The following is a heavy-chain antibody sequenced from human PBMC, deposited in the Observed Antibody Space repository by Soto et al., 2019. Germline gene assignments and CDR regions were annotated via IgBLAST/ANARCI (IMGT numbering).Heavy chain of an antibody. Sequence: SETLSLTCTVSGGSISSSSYYWGWIRQPPGKGLEWIGSIYYSGSTYYNPSLKSRVTISVDTSKNQFSLKLSSVTAADTAVYYCARPGGYCTNGVCYQSFDYWGQGTLVTVSS. J-gene: IGHJ4*02. D-gene: IGHD2-8*01. CDR3: ARPGGYCTNGVCYQSFDY. CDR1: GGSISSSSYY. CDR2: IYYSGST. V-gene: IGHV4-39*01.